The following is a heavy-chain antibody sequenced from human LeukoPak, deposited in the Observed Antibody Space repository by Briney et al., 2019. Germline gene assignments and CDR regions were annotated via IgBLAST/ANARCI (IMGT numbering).Heavy chain of an antibody. Sequence: ASVKVSCKVSGYTLTELSTHWVRQAPGKGLEWMGGFDPEDGETIYAQKFQGRVTMTEDTSTDTAYMELSSLRSEDTAVYYCATAVVAAAPYYFDYWGQGTLVTVSS. CDR2: FDPEDGET. V-gene: IGHV1-24*01. CDR3: ATAVVAAAPYYFDY. CDR1: GYTLTELS. J-gene: IGHJ4*02. D-gene: IGHD6-13*01.